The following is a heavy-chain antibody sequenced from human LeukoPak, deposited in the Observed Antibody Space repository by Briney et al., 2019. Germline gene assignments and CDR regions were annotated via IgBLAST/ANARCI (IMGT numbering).Heavy chain of an antibody. D-gene: IGHD2-2*01. J-gene: IGHJ4*02. CDR1: GFTFSGYG. CDR3: AKDEGYCSSTSCYEFDY. V-gene: IGHV3-23*01. CDR2: ISGSGGST. Sequence: GGSLILSCAASGFTFSGYGMHWVRQAPGKGLEWVSAISGSGGSTYYADSVKGRFTISRDNSKNTLYLQMNSLRAEDTAVYYCAKDEGYCSSTSCYEFDYWGQGTLVTVSS.